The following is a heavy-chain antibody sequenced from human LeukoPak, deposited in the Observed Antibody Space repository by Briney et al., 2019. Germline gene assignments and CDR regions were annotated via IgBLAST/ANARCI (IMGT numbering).Heavy chain of an antibody. CDR2: IYPDDSDT. V-gene: IGHV5-51*01. Sequence: GESLQISCKGSGYGFTTYWIGWVRQMPGKGLEWMGIIYPDDSDTRYSPSFQGQVTISADKSISTAYLQWSSLKASDTAMYYCARGGYSYGFTPFDYWGQGTLVTVSS. J-gene: IGHJ4*02. D-gene: IGHD5-18*01. CDR1: GYGFTTYW. CDR3: ARGGYSYGFTPFDY.